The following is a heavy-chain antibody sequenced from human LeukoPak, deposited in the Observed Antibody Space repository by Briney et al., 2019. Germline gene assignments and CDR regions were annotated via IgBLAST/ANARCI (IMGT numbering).Heavy chain of an antibody. Sequence: ASVKVSCKASGYTFTSYAMNWVRQAPGQGLEWVGSINTNTGYPTYAEALTGRFVFSMDTSVNTAHLQISSLKAEDTAVYYCARRCGGDCYDACDIWGQGTMVRVS. J-gene: IGHJ3*02. CDR1: GYTFTSYA. CDR3: ARRCGGDCYDACDI. V-gene: IGHV7-4-1*02. CDR2: INTNTGYP. D-gene: IGHD2-21*02.